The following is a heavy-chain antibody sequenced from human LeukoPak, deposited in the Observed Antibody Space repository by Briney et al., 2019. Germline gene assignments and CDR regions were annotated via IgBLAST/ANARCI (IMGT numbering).Heavy chain of an antibody. Sequence: GGSLRLSCAASGFTFSNYAMSWVRQAPGKGLEWVSAISGSASSTYHADSVKGRFTISRDNSKNTLYLQMNSLRAEDTAVYYCARGPSGYHNTGGQGTLVTVSS. CDR3: ARGPSGYHNT. CDR2: ISGSASST. V-gene: IGHV3-23*01. CDR1: GFTFSNYA. J-gene: IGHJ4*02. D-gene: IGHD5-12*01.